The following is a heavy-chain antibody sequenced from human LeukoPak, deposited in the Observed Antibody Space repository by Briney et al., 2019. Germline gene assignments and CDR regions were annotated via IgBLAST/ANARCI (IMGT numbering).Heavy chain of an antibody. CDR3: ARGPLLHY. J-gene: IGHJ4*02. Sequence: SETLSLTCAVYGGSFSGYYWSWIRQPPGKGLEWIGEINHSGCTNYNPSLKSRVTISVDTSKNQFSLKLSSVTAADTAVYYCARGPLLHYWGQGTLVTVSS. D-gene: IGHD3-3*01. CDR1: GGSFSGYY. V-gene: IGHV4-34*01. CDR2: INHSGCT.